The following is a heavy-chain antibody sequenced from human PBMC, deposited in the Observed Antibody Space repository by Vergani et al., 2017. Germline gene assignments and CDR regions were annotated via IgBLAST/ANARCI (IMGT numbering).Heavy chain of an antibody. Sequence: QVQLVQSGAEVKKPGASVKVSCKASGYTFTSYYMHWVRQAPGQGLEWMGIINPSGGSTSYAQKFQGRVTMTRDTSTSTVYMELSSLRSEYTAVYYCARDYYSSSSGNNWFDPWGQGTLVTVSS. CDR3: ARDYYSSSSGNNWFDP. CDR2: INPSGGST. J-gene: IGHJ5*02. CDR1: GYTFTSYY. D-gene: IGHD6-6*01. V-gene: IGHV1-46*01.